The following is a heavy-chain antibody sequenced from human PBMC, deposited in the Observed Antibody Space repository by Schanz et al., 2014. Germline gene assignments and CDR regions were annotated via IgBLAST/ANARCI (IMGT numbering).Heavy chain of an antibody. J-gene: IGHJ3*02. Sequence: EVQLVESGGGVVQPGRSLRLSCAASGFTLSNYAMGWVRQAPGKGLEWVSAISGSGGTTYYADSVKGRFTISRDNSKNTLYLQMNSLRAEDTAVYYCARKMKLGVYGGKGHDSLDIWGQGTMVTVSS. CDR1: GFTLSNYA. CDR3: ARKMKLGVYGGKGHDSLDI. D-gene: IGHD4-17*01. CDR2: ISGSGGTT. V-gene: IGHV3-23*04.